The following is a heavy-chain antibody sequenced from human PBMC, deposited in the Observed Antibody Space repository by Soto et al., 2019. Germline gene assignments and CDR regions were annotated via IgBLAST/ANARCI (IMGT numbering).Heavy chain of an antibody. V-gene: IGHV3-23*01. CDR1: GFTFSSYA. Sequence: GGSLRLSCAASGFTFSSYAMSWVRQAPGKGLEWVSAISGSGGSTYYADSVKGRFTISRDNSKNTLYLQMNSLRAEDTAVYYCAKDPRSLAAVAGTGYFDYWGQGTLVTVSS. CDR2: ISGSGGST. J-gene: IGHJ4*02. CDR3: AKDPRSLAAVAGTGYFDY. D-gene: IGHD6-19*01.